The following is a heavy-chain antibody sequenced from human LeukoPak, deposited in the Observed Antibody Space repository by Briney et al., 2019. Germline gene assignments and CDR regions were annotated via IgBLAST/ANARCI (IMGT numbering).Heavy chain of an antibody. CDR2: IFHSESV. CDR1: GGSISTNTW. J-gene: IGHJ4*02. D-gene: IGHD3-3*01. CDR3: AREIFGARAFEY. V-gene: IGHV4-4*02. Sequence: SETLSLTCTVSGGSISTNTWWSWVRQTPGKGLEWIGEIFHSESVNSNPSLESRLTISLDKSKNHFSLELTSVTAADTALYFCAREIFGARAFEYWGQGILVTVSS.